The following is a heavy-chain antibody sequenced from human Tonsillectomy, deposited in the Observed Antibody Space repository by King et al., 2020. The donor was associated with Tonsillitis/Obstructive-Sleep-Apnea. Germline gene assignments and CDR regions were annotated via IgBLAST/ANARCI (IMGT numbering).Heavy chain of an antibody. D-gene: IGHD5-24*01. J-gene: IGHJ4*02. V-gene: IGHV1-69*09. CDR3: ANGSVACSYNFSTDY. CDR1: GGSFSNYI. CDR2: IIPIVGIA. Sequence: QLVQSGAEVKKPGSSVKVSCKASGGSFSNYIISWVRQAPGQGLEWMGRIIPIVGIANYAQKFQGRVTITADKSTSTAYMELSSLRSEDTAVYYCANGSVACSYNFSTDYWGQRTLVAVSS.